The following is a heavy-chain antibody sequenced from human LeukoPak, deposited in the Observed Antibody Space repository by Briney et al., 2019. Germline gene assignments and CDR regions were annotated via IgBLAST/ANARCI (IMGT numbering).Heavy chain of an antibody. D-gene: IGHD3-3*01. CDR2: FIPILGTA. Sequence: ASVKVSCKASGGTFSDYALNWVRQAPGQGLEWMGVFIPILGTANSTQKFQGRVTITADISTNTVYMELSSLRSEDTGVYFCAGIPVFGVVLHQEPVWGKGTTVTVSS. V-gene: IGHV1-69*10. J-gene: IGHJ6*04. CDR1: GGTFSDYA. CDR3: AGIPVFGVVLHQEPV.